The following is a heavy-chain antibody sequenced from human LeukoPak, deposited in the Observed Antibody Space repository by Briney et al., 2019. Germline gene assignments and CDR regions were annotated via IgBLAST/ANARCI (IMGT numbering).Heavy chain of an antibody. D-gene: IGHD5-12*01. CDR3: AKGTDIVATMVYYGMDV. Sequence: GGSLRLSCAASGFTFSSYAMSWVRQAPGKGLEWVSAISGSGGSTYYADSVKGRFTISRDNSKNTLYLQMNSLRAEDTAVYYCAKGTDIVATMVYYGMDVRGQGTTVTVSS. J-gene: IGHJ6*02. V-gene: IGHV3-23*01. CDR1: GFTFSSYA. CDR2: ISGSGGST.